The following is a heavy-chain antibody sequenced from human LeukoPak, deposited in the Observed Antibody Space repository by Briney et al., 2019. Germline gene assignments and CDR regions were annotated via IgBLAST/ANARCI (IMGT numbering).Heavy chain of an antibody. J-gene: IGHJ4*02. CDR3: AREGTSGWYYFDY. V-gene: IGHV3-74*01. D-gene: IGHD6-19*01. CDR2: INIDGRST. Sequence: PGGSLRLSCAASGLTFSTYWMHWGRQAPGKGLVWVSRINIDGRSTTYADFVKGRCTISRDNAKNTLYLQMNSMRAEKTAVYYCAREGTSGWYYFDYWGQGTLVTVSS. CDR1: GLTFSTYW.